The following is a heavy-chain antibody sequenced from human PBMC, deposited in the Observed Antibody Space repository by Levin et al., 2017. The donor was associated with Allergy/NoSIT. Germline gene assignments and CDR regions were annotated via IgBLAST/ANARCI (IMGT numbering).Heavy chain of an antibody. CDR3: AGHLISMIRGVIIWPNWFDP. Sequence: SETLSLTCTVSGGSFSSNTFYWGWIRQPPGTGLEWIGSIDYSGSTYYNPSLKSRVTISVDTSKNQFSLKLTAVTAADTAVYYCAGHLISMIRGVIIWPNWFDPWGQGTLVTVSS. CDR1: GGSFSSNTFY. D-gene: IGHD3-10*01. J-gene: IGHJ5*02. CDR2: IDYSGST. V-gene: IGHV4-39*01.